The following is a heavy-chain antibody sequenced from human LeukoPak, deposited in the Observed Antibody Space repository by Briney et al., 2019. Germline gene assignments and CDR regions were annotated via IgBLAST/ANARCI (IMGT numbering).Heavy chain of an antibody. CDR1: GGSFSGYY. V-gene: IGHV4-34*01. Sequence: SETLSLTCAVYGGSFSGYYWSWLRQPPGKGLEWIGEINHSGSTNYNPSLKSRVTISVDTSKNQFSLKLSSVTAADTAVYYCARESVVLRYFDWLLKTYYYGMDVWGQGTTVTVSS. J-gene: IGHJ6*02. CDR3: ARESVVLRYFDWLLKTYYYGMDV. D-gene: IGHD3-9*01. CDR2: INHSGST.